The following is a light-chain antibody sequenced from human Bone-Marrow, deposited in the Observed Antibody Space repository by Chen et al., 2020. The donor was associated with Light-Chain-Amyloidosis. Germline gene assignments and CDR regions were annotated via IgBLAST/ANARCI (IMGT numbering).Light chain of an antibody. CDR3: QQYKNWPNT. J-gene: IGKJ2*01. V-gene: IGKV3-15*01. CDR1: QGISSW. CDR2: GAS. Sequence: MTQSPSSVSASVGDRVTITCRASQGISSWLAWYQQKAGQAPRLLIYGASTRATGIPARFSGSGSGTEFTLTISSLQSEDFAAYYCQQYKNWPNTFGQGTKLEIK.